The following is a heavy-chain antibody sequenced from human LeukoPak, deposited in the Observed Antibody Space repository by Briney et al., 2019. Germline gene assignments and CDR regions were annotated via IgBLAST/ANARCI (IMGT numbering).Heavy chain of an antibody. CDR1: GYSFTSYW. CDR3: ASTITIFGVVLRDAFDI. CDR2: IYPGDSDT. V-gene: IGHV5-51*01. D-gene: IGHD3-3*01. Sequence: GESLKISCKGSGYSFTSYWIGWVRQMPGKGLEWMGIIYPGDSDTRYSPSFQGQVTISADKSISTAYLQWSSLKASDTAMYYCASTITIFGVVLRDAFDIWGQGTMVTVSP. J-gene: IGHJ3*02.